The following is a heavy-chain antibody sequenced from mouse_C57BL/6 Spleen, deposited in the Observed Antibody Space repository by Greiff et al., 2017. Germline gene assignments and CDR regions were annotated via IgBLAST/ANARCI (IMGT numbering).Heavy chain of an antibody. Sequence: VQLQQSGAELMKPGASVKLSCKATGYTFTGYWIEWVKQRPGHGLEWIGEILPGSGSTNYNEKFKGKATFTADTSSNTAYMQLSSLTTEDSAIYYCARFGGVYYSNYAWFAYWGQGTLVTVSA. V-gene: IGHV1-9*01. CDR1: GYTFTGYW. CDR3: ARFGGVYYSNYAWFAY. D-gene: IGHD2-5*01. CDR2: ILPGSGST. J-gene: IGHJ3*01.